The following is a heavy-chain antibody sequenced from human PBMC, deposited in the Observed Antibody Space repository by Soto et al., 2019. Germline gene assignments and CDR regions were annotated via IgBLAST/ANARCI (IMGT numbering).Heavy chain of an antibody. CDR3: ARFVYCSGGSCWGYYYYGMDV. CDR1: GYTFTGYY. V-gene: IGHV1-2*04. CDR2: INPNSGGT. Sequence: ASVKVSCKASGYTFTGYYMHWVRQAPGQGLEWMGWINPNSGGTNYAQRFQGWVTMTRDMSISTAYMELSRLRSDDTVVYYCARFVYCSGGSCWGYYYYGMDVWGQGTTVTVSS. J-gene: IGHJ6*02. D-gene: IGHD2-15*01.